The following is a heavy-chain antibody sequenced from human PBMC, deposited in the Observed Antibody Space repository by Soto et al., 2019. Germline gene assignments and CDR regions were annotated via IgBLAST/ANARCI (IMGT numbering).Heavy chain of an antibody. CDR3: ARDSPPYVRYGSGSAFDY. D-gene: IGHD3-10*01. CDR1: GFTFSSYS. V-gene: IGHV3-21*01. CDR2: ISSSSSYI. J-gene: IGHJ4*02. Sequence: GGSLRLSCAASGFTFSSYSMNWVRQAPGKGLEWVSSISSSSSYIYYADSVKGRFTISRDNAKNSLYLQMNSLRAEDTAVYYCARDSPPYVRYGSGSAFDYWGQGTLVTVSS.